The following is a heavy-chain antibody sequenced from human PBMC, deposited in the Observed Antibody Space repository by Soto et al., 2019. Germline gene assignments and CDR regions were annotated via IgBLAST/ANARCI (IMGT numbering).Heavy chain of an antibody. J-gene: IGHJ4*02. V-gene: IGHV5-51*01. Sequence: GESLKISCKGSGYSFTNYWIGWVRQKPGKGLEWMAIIYPGDSDTRYSPSFQGQVTISADKSISTVYLQWSSLKASDTAMYYCAKYPSAPAYSLDYWGQGTLVTVSS. CDR3: AKYPSAPAYSLDY. CDR1: GYSFTNYW. D-gene: IGHD2-15*01. CDR2: IYPGDSDT.